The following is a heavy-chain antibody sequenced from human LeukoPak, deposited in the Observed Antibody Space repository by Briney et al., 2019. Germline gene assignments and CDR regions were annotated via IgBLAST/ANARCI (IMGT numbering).Heavy chain of an antibody. D-gene: IGHD5-18*01. J-gene: IGHJ4*02. CDR3: AREGGDTPMVKFDS. CDR2: INPSGGTT. Sequence: VASVKVSCKASGDTFSNHPINWVRQAPGQGLEWLGIINPSGGTTTYTQKFQGRVTMTRDMSTSTVYMELSSLRSEDTGVYYCAREGGDTPMVKFDSWGQGTLVTVSS. V-gene: IGHV1-46*01. CDR1: GDTFSNHP.